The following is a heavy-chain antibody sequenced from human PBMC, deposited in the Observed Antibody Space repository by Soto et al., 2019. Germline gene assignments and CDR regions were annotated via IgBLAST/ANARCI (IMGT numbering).Heavy chain of an antibody. V-gene: IGHV4-39*01. CDR3: ARHVRGAVTMNWFDP. J-gene: IGHJ5*02. Sequence: SETLSLTCTVSVGSIISSNFYWGWIRQPPGKGLEWIGSVEYGGSTYDNPSLKSRVTFSADTSKNQFSLKLTSVTAADTAVYYCARHVRGAVTMNWFDPWGHGTLVTVSS. D-gene: IGHD3-10*02. CDR1: VGSIISSNFY. CDR2: VEYGGST.